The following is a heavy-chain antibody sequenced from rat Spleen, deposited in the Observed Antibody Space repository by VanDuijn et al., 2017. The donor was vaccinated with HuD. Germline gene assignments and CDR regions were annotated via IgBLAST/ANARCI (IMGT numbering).Heavy chain of an antibody. CDR1: GFSLTSYN. Sequence: QVQLKESGPGLVQPSQTLSLICTVSGFSLTSYNVHWVRQPPGKGLEWMGVMWSGGNTDYNSALKSRLNISRDTSKNQVFLKMNSLQSEDTTTYYCARGRIGHWYFDFWGPGTMVTVSS. CDR2: MWSGGNT. CDR3: ARGRIGHWYFDF. D-gene: IGHD1-6*01. V-gene: IGHV2-45*01. J-gene: IGHJ1*01.